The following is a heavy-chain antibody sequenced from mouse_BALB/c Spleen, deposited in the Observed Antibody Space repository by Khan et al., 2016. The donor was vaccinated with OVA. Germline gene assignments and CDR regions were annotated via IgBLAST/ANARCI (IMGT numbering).Heavy chain of an antibody. CDR2: INPDSSTI. V-gene: IGHV4-1*02. Sequence: EVKLLESGGGLVQPGGSLKLSCAASGLDFSRYWMSWVRQAPGKGLEWIGEINPDSSTINYTPSLKDKFIISRDNAKNTLYLQMSKVRSEDTALYYCARPYRYDGKAWFAYWGQGTLVTVSA. J-gene: IGHJ3*01. CDR1: GLDFSRYW. D-gene: IGHD2-14*01. CDR3: ARPYRYDGKAWFAY.